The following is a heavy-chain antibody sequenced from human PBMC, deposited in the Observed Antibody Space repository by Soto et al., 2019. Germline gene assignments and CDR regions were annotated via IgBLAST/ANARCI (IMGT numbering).Heavy chain of an antibody. V-gene: IGHV4-59*01. CDR3: ARVGMSGFFDY. CDR1: GGSFSGYY. Sequence: SETLSLTCAVYGGSFSGYYWSWIRQPPGKGLEWIGYIYYSGSTNYNPSLKSRVTISVDTSKNQFSLKLSSVTAADTAVYYCARVGMSGFFDYWGQGTLVTVSS. J-gene: IGHJ4*02. CDR2: IYYSGST. D-gene: IGHD5-12*01.